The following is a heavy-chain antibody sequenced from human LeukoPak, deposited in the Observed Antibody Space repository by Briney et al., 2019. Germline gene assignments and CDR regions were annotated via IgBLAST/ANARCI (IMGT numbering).Heavy chain of an antibody. Sequence: PSETLSLTCTVSGGSITSYYWSWIRQPPGKGLEWIGYTYHSGTTNYDSSLTSRVTMSPDTSRSQPSLNLTSVTAADTAVYYCARDGVTRWYFDLWGRGTLVTVSS. J-gene: IGHJ2*01. CDR1: GGSITSYY. CDR3: ARDGVTRWYFDL. CDR2: TYHSGTT. V-gene: IGHV4-59*12. D-gene: IGHD2-8*01.